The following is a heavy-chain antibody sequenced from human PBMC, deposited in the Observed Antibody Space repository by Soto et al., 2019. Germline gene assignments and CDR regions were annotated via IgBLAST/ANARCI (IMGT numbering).Heavy chain of an antibody. CDR3: AREAPAASDAFDV. Sequence: SGTISLACAVSGGCMNSSNWAGSVSQHPGKGLEWIGDIYYSGSTYYNPSLKSRVNISIDTSRNQFSLKLTSVTAADTAVYYCAREAPAASDAFDVWGQGTMVTVSS. V-gene: IGHV4-4*02. CDR2: IYYSGST. CDR1: GGCMNSSNW. J-gene: IGHJ3*01. D-gene: IGHD2-2*01.